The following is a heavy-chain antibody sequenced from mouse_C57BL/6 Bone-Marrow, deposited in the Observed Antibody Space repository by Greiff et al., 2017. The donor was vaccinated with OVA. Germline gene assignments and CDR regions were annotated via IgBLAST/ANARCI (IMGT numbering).Heavy chain of an antibody. CDR2: IRSKSNNYAT. J-gene: IGHJ3*01. CDR3: VRGGNPFAY. Sequence: EVQGVESGGGLVQPKGSLKLSCAASGFSFNTYAMNWVRQAPGKGLEWVARIRSKSNNYATYYADSVKDRFTISRDDSESMLYLQMNNLKTEDTAMYYCVRGGNPFAYWGQGTLVTVSA. CDR1: GFSFNTYA. D-gene: IGHD2-1*01. V-gene: IGHV10-1*01.